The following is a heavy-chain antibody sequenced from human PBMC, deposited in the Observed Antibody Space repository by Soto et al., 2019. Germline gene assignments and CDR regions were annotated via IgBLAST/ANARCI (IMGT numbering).Heavy chain of an antibody. V-gene: IGHV1-69*11. CDR1: GGTFSTYA. J-gene: IGHJ3*02. CDR3: ARGLHCSGGACYSSAFDI. Sequence: QVQLVQSGAEVKKPGSSVKVSCKASGGTFSTYAISWVRQAPGQGLEWMGGIVPFLGTTNYAQKFQGRVTITADERTNTASMELSSLRSDDTAVYYCARGLHCSGGACYSSAFDIWGQGTMVTVS. D-gene: IGHD2-15*01. CDR2: IVPFLGTT.